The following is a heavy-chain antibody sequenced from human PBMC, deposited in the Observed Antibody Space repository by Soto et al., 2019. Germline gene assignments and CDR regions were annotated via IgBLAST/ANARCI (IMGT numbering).Heavy chain of an antibody. CDR3: ARDRVGIAVVGHYYYYGMDV. J-gene: IGHJ6*02. V-gene: IGHV1-69*06. Sequence: GASVKVSCKASGGPFSTYAISWLRQAPGQGLGWMGGIIPIFGTVSHAQKFQGRVTITADKFTTTAYMELSSLRSEDTAVYYCARDRVGIAVVGHYYYYGMDVWGQGTTVTVSS. D-gene: IGHD6-13*01. CDR2: IIPIFGTV. CDR1: GGPFSTYA.